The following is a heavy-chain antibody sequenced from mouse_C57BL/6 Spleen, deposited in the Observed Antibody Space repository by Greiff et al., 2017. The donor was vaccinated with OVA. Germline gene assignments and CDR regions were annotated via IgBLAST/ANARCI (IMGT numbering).Heavy chain of an antibody. D-gene: IGHD1-1*01. Sequence: DVMLVESGEGLVKPGGSLKLSCAASGFTFSSYAMSWVRQTPEKRLEWVAYISSGGDYIYYADTVKGRFTISRDNARNTLYLQMSSLKSEDTAMYYCTRDFYDYYAMDYWGQGTSVTVSS. CDR2: ISSGGDYI. CDR3: TRDFYDYYAMDY. V-gene: IGHV5-9-1*02. CDR1: GFTFSSYA. J-gene: IGHJ4*01.